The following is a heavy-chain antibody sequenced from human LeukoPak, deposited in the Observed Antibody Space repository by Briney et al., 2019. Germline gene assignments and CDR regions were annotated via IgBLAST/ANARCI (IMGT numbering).Heavy chain of an antibody. CDR1: GFTFGSYA. V-gene: IGHV3-30*04. D-gene: IGHD3-10*01. CDR2: ISYDGSNK. J-gene: IGHJ5*02. Sequence: AGGSLRLSCAAAGFTFGSYAMHWVRQAPGKGLGWVAVISYDGSNKYYGDSVKGRFTISRDNANNTLYLQMNSLTPEDTAVYYCARAFHGGWFDPWGQGTLVTVSS. CDR3: ARAFHGGWFDP.